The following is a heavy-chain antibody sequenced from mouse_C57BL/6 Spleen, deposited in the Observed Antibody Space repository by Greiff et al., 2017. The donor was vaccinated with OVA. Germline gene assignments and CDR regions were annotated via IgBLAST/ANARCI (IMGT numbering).Heavy chain of an antibody. D-gene: IGHD1-1*01. CDR3: ARDGNYYGSSYVRFAY. CDR1: GFTFSSYA. CDR2: ISDGGSYT. Sequence: EVKLVESGGGLVKPGGSLKLSCAASGFTFSSYAMSWVRQTPEKRLEWVATISDGGSYTYYPDNVKGRFTISRDNAKNNLYLQMSHLKSEDTAMYYCARDGNYYGSSYVRFAYWGQGTLVTVSA. V-gene: IGHV5-4*01. J-gene: IGHJ3*01.